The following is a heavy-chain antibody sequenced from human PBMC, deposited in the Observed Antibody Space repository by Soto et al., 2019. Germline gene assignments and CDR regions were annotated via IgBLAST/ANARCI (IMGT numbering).Heavy chain of an antibody. V-gene: IGHV4-39*01. CDR2: IYYSGST. CDR1: GGSISSSSYY. Sequence: QLQLQESGPGLVKPSETLSLTCTVSGGSISSSSYYWGWIRQPPGKGLEWIGSIYYSGSTYYKPSLKSGVTMSVDTSKNLCAMKLSSVTAADTAVYYCARHGLCRGVIGAFDIWCQGTMVTVSS. J-gene: IGHJ3*02. CDR3: ARHGLCRGVIGAFDI. D-gene: IGHD3-16*02.